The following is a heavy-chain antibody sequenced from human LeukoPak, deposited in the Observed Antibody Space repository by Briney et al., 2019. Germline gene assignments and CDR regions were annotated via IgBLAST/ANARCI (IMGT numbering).Heavy chain of an antibody. J-gene: IGHJ4*02. CDR3: ARGAAATDY. Sequence: ASVKVSCKVSGYTLTELSMHWVRQAPGKGLEWMGGFDPEDGETIYAQKLQGRVTMTTDTSTSTAYMELRSLRSDDTAVYYCARGAAATDYWGQGTLVTVSS. CDR2: FDPEDGET. D-gene: IGHD6-25*01. V-gene: IGHV1-24*01. CDR1: GYTLTELS.